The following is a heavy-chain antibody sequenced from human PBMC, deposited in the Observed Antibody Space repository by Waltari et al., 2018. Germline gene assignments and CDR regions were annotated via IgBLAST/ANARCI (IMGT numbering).Heavy chain of an antibody. Sequence: QVQESGPGLVKTSETLSLTCTVSGDSMRTTNYYWAWVRQSPERGLEWLGSVYYTGTTWYKPSLDSRVSLSVDSSKSLFSLRLRSLTAADTAVYFCTKSGNSYTNSNFFDPWGQGLLVTVSS. J-gene: IGHJ5*02. CDR3: TKSGNSYTNSNFFDP. CDR1: GDSMRTTNYY. CDR2: VYYTGTT. V-gene: IGHV4-39*02. D-gene: IGHD6-25*01.